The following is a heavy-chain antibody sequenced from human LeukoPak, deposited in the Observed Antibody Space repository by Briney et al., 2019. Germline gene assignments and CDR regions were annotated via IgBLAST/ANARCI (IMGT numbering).Heavy chain of an antibody. CDR1: GFTFSSYW. CDR3: ARDGESIIAAAGSPLDY. CDR2: IKQDGGEK. D-gene: IGHD6-13*01. V-gene: IGHV3-7*01. Sequence: PGGSLRLSCAASGFTFSSYWMSWVRQAPGKGLEWVANIKQDGGEKYYVDSVKGRFTISRDNAKNSLYLQMNSLRAEDTAVYYCARDGESIIAAAGSPLDYWGQGTLVTVSS. J-gene: IGHJ4*02.